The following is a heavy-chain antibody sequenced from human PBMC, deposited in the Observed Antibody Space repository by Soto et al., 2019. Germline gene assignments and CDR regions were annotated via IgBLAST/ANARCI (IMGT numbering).Heavy chain of an antibody. V-gene: IGHV6-1*01. Sequence: SQTLSLPCAIAGASGSSNSAGWSWVRQSPSRGLEWLGRTYYRSKWYYEYAVSVRGRITINPDTSKNQYSLQLNSVTPEDTAVYFCSRWEQYRGRIFDYCAQRTLVTVSS. CDR3: SRWEQYRGRIFDY. CDR2: TYYRSKWYY. J-gene: IGHJ4*01. D-gene: IGHD1-26*01. CDR1: GASGSSNSAG.